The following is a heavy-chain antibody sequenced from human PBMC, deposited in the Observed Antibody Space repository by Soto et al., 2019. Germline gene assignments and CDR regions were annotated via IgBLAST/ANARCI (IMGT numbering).Heavy chain of an antibody. CDR3: ATSLSSGYAFDI. D-gene: IGHD3-22*01. V-gene: IGHV1-24*01. J-gene: IGHJ3*02. CDR1: GYTLTELS. Sequence: ASVKVSCKVSGYTLTELSMHWVRQAPGKGLEWMGGFDPEDGETIYAQKFQGRVTMTEDTSTDTAYMELSSLRSEDTAVYYCATSLSSGYAFDIWGQGTMVTVSS. CDR2: FDPEDGET.